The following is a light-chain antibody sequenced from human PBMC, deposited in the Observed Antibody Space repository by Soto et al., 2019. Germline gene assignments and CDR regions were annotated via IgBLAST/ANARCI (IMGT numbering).Light chain of an antibody. V-gene: IGKV3-20*01. CDR3: QQYGGSLLT. CDR1: QSVNSAY. Sequence: EIVLTQSPGTLSLSPGERATLSCRASQSVNSAYLAWYPQKFGQAPRLLIYGGSRRATGIPDRLSGGGSGTDFTLPISRLEPEDFALYYCQQYGGSLLTFGGGTKVEIK. CDR2: GGS. J-gene: IGKJ4*01.